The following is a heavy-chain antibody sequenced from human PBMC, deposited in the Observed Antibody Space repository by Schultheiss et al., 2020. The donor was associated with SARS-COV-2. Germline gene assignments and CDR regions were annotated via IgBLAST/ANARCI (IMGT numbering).Heavy chain of an antibody. Sequence: GESLKISCAASGFTFSSYGMHWVRQAPGKGLEWVAVISYDGSNKYYADSVKGRFTISRDNSKNTLYLQMNSLRAEDTAVYYCARDPEGVVPAPEFDYWGQGTLVTVSS. V-gene: IGHV3-30*03. CDR3: ARDPEGVVPAPEFDY. J-gene: IGHJ4*02. CDR1: GFTFSSYG. D-gene: IGHD2-2*01. CDR2: ISYDGSNK.